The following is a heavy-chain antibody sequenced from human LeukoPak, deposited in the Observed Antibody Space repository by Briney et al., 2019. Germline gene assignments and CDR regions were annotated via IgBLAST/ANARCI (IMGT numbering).Heavy chain of an antibody. J-gene: IGHJ4*02. V-gene: IGHV3-21*01. Sequence: GGSLRLSCAASGFTFNMYTMHWVRQAPGKGLEWVSSISSSTTYIYYADSVKGRFTISRDNVKNSLSLQMNSLRAEDTSVYYCARDDSYGGRPPDYWGQGTLVTVSS. CDR2: ISSSTTYI. CDR1: GFTFNMYT. D-gene: IGHD4-23*01. CDR3: ARDDSYGGRPPDY.